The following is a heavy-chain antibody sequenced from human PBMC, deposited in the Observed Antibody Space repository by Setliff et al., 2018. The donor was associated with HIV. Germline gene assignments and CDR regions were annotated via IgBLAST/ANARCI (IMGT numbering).Heavy chain of an antibody. CDR1: SYSISSGYY. Sequence: SETLSLTCAVSSYSISSGYYWGWIRQPPGMGLEWIGEVNRGRRTNYNSSLKSRVTISIDTSRNQFSLTVSSVTAADTAVYYCAREIPYSYGGRGHPLWGQGTLVTVSS. D-gene: IGHD3-22*01. J-gene: IGHJ4*02. CDR2: VNRGRRT. V-gene: IGHV4-38-2*01. CDR3: AREIPYSYGGRGHPL.